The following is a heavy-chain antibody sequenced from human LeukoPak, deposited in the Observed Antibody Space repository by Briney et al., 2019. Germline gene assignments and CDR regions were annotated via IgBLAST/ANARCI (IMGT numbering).Heavy chain of an antibody. CDR2: IYSGGST. CDR3: ARDLAVLRYFVWLPWEGNYMDV. V-gene: IGHV3-66*02. D-gene: IGHD3-9*01. CDR1: GFTVSSNY. Sequence: PGGSLRLSCAASGFTVSSNYMSWVRQAPGKGLEWVSVIYSGGSTYYADSVKGRFTISRDNSKNTLYLQMNSLRAEDTAVYYCARDLAVLRYFVWLPWEGNYMDVWGKGTTVTVSS. J-gene: IGHJ6*03.